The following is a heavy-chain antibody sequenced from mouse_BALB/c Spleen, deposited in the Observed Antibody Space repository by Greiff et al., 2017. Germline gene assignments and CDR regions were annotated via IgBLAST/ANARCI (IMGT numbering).Heavy chain of an antibody. CDR2: ISYSGST. CDR1: GYSITSDYA. D-gene: IGHD1-1*01. Sequence: ESGPGLVKPSQSLSLTCTVTGYSITSDYAWNWIRQFPGNKLEWMGYISYSGSTSYNPSLKSRISITRDTSKNQFFLQLNSVTTEDTATYYCARFYYYGSIYFDVWGAGTTVTVSS. CDR3: ARFYYYGSIYFDV. J-gene: IGHJ1*01. V-gene: IGHV3-2*02.